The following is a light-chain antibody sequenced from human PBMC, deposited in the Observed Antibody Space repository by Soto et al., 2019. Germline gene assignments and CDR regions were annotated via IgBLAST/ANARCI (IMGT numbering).Light chain of an antibody. V-gene: IGKV1-5*01. J-gene: IGKJ1*01. CDR1: QSISTW. CDR2: DAS. Sequence: DIQMTQSPSTLSASVGDGVTITCRASQSISTWLAWYQQKPGKAPKLLIYDASSLESGVSSRFSGSGSGTEFTLTISSLQPDDFATYHCQQYNSYSTFGQGTKVDIK. CDR3: QQYNSYST.